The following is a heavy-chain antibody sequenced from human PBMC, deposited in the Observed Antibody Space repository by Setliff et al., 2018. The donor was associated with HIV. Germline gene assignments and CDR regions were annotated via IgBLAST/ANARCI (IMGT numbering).Heavy chain of an antibody. D-gene: IGHD3-10*01. V-gene: IGHV4-38-2*01. CDR2: LYHSGST. J-gene: IGHJ2*01. CDR3: ASGCLHSGYFDL. CDR1: GYSISSGYY. Sequence: PSETLSLTCAVSGYSISSGYYWGWIRQPPGKGLEWIGNLYHSGSTYYNPSLESRVTISRDTSKNQFSLKLSSVTATDTAVYYCASGCLHSGYFDLWGRGTLVTVSS.